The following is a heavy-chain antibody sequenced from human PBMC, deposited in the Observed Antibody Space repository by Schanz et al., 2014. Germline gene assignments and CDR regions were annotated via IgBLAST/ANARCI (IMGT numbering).Heavy chain of an antibody. CDR2: INGYNAHT. CDR1: GYTFTSSG. CDR3: ARDRDQWDGNFCDF. V-gene: IGHV1-18*01. Sequence: QVQLVQSGREVKKPGASVKVSCKASGYTFTSSGFSWVRQAPGQGLEWMGWINGYNAHTNYAQKFQGRVTMTTDTSTSTVYMELRSLRSDDTAVYYCARDRDQWDGNFCDFWGQGTLVIVSS. D-gene: IGHD1-26*01. J-gene: IGHJ4*02.